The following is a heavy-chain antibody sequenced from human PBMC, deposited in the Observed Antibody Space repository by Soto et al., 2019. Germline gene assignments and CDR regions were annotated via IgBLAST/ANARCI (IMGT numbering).Heavy chain of an antibody. J-gene: IGHJ4*02. CDR1: GGPFSGYY. CDR2: INYSGST. Sequence: SETLSLTCAVSGGPFSGYYWSWIRQPPGKGLEWIGEINYSGSTNYNPSLKSRVTISVDTSKNQFSLKLSSVTAADTAVFYCARGQDYFDESGYYFDYWGQGTLVTVSS. V-gene: IGHV4-34*01. CDR3: ARGQDYFDESGYYFDY. D-gene: IGHD3-22*01.